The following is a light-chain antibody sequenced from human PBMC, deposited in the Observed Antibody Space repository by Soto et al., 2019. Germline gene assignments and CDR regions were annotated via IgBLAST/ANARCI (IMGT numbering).Light chain of an antibody. CDR3: QQYNKWPPIT. CDR2: DSV. CDR1: QSISGN. J-gene: IGKJ5*01. Sequence: EVVMTQSPATLSVSPGERATLSCRASQSISGNLAWYQQKHGQPPRLLIFDSVTRAPGIPSRFIGRGSGTEFTLTISSLQSEDFAVYYCQQYNKWPPITFGQGTHWRL. V-gene: IGKV3D-15*01.